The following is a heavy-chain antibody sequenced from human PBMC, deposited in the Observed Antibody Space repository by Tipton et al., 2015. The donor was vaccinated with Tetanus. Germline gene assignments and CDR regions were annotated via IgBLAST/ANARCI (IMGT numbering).Heavy chain of an antibody. D-gene: IGHD1-26*01. Sequence: TLSLTCAVYGGSFSVYYWSWIRQPPGKGLEWIGEINHSGSTNHNPSLKSRVTISVDRSKNQFSLELSSVTAADTAVYYCASGSGSYYPDFWGQGTLVTVSS. CDR1: GGSFSVYY. J-gene: IGHJ4*02. V-gene: IGHV4-34*01. CDR3: ASGSGSYYPDF. CDR2: INHSGST.